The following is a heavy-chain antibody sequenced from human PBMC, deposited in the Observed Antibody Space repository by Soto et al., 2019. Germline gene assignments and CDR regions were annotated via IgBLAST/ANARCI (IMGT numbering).Heavy chain of an antibody. J-gene: IGHJ4*02. CDR3: ATAPGPFAPFGK. V-gene: IGHV4-30-4*01. CDR2: IRYSACT. D-gene: IGHD3-16*01. Sequence: QVQLQESGPGLVKPSQTLSLTCIVSGGSVTNSDYYWSWIRQPPGKGLEWIGYIRYSACTDYRPSLEFPPTLSIDTANNHSSLRLSSVTVADTAVYYGATAPGPFAPFGKWGQGFLVTVSS. CDR1: GGSVTNSDYY.